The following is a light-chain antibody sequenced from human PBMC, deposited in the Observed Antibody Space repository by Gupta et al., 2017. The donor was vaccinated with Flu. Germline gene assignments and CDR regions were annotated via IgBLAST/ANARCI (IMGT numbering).Light chain of an antibody. CDR1: QSVSSSS. J-gene: IGKJ1*01. CDR3: QQYGTSPQT. V-gene: IGKV3-20*01. CDR2: GAS. Sequence: EIVLTQSPGTLSLSPGERATLSCRASQSVSSSSLAWYQQKPGQAPRLLIYGASSRATGIPDRFSGSGSGTDFTLTISRLEPEDFAVYYCQQYGTSPQTFGQWTKVEIK.